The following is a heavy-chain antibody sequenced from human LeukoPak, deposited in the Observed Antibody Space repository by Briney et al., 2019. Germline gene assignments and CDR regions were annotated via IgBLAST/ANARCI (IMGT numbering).Heavy chain of an antibody. Sequence: GASVKVACKASGGTFSSYAISWVRQAPGQGLEWMGRIIPILGIANYAQKFQGRVTITADKSTSTAYMELSSLRSEDTAVSYCASGDSGYDYFDYWGRGTLVTVSS. CDR2: IIPILGIA. CDR1: GGTFSSYA. V-gene: IGHV1-69*04. CDR3: ASGDSGYDYFDY. J-gene: IGHJ4*02. D-gene: IGHD5-12*01.